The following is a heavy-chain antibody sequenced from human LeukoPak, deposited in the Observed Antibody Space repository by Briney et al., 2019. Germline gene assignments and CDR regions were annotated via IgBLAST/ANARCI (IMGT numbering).Heavy chain of an antibody. Sequence: PSETLSLTCTVSGGSISGSDFYWGWIRQPPGKGLEWIGNIYFSGSTYYNPSLKSRVTISVDTSKNQFSLRLTSVTAADTAVYYCARLKVANLLDYWGQGTLVTVSS. V-gene: IGHV4-39*01. CDR2: IYFSGST. CDR3: ARLKVANLLDY. CDR1: GGSISGSDFY. J-gene: IGHJ4*02. D-gene: IGHD5-12*01.